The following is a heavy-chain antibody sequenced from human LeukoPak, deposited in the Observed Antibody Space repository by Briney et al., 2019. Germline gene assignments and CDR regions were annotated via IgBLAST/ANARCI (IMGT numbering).Heavy chain of an antibody. D-gene: IGHD5-18*01. J-gene: IGHJ4*02. CDR3: AKDSERDTTMVIDY. CDR2: IGWNSGSI. Sequence: GRSLRLSCAASGFTFDDYAMHWVRQAPGKGLEWVSGIGWNSGSIGYAVSVKGRFTISRDNAKSSLYLQMNSLRAEDMAFYYCAKDSERDTTMVIDYWGQGTLVTVSS. CDR1: GFTFDDYA. V-gene: IGHV3-9*03.